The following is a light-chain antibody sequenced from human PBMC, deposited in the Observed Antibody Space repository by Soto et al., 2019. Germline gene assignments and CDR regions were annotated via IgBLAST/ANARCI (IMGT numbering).Light chain of an antibody. CDR1: QNISSY. Sequence: IVLTQSPATLSLSPGKRATLSCRASQNISSYLIWYQQKPGQAPRLLIYGASTRATGIPARFSGSGSGTEFTLTISSLQSEDFAVYYCQQYNNWLWTFGQGTKVDIK. CDR2: GAS. CDR3: QQYNNWLWT. V-gene: IGKV3-15*01. J-gene: IGKJ1*01.